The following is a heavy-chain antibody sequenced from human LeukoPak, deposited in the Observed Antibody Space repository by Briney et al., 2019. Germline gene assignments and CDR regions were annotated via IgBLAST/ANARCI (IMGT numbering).Heavy chain of an antibody. D-gene: IGHD5-18*01. CDR3: ARRVTFYYYYGMDV. V-gene: IGHV4-34*01. J-gene: IGHJ6*02. CDR2: INHSGST. CDR1: GRSFSGYY. Sequence: SETLSLTCAVYGRSFSGYYWSWIRQPPGKGLEWIGEINHSGSTNYNPSLKSRVTISVDTSKNQFSLKLSSVTAADTAVYYCARRVTFYYYYGMDVWGQGTTVTVSS.